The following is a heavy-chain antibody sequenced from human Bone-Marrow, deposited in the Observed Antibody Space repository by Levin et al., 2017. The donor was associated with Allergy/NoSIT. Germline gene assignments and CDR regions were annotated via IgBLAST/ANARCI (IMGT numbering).Heavy chain of an antibody. CDR3: AKARGYSYDYAMDV. D-gene: IGHD5-18*01. Sequence: GGSLRLSCAASGFTFDDYAMNWVRQAPGKGLEWVSAISYSGVNTYYADSVKGRLTISRDNSKNTLYLHMNSLRAEDTAVDYCAKARGYSYDYAMDVWGQGTTVTVSS. J-gene: IGHJ6*02. CDR1: GFTFDDYA. CDR2: ISYSGVNT. V-gene: IGHV3-23*01.